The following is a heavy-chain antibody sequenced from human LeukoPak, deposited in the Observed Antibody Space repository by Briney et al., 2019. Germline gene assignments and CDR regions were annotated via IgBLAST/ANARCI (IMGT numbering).Heavy chain of an antibody. V-gene: IGHV1-58*01. CDR2: IVVGSGNT. CDR3: AAGVLGEAGAMGY. D-gene: IGHD6-19*01. Sequence: SVKVSCKASGFTFTSSAVQWVRQARGQRLEWIGWIVVGSGNTNYAQKFQERVTITRDMSTSTAYMELSSLRPEDTAVYYCAAGVLGEAGAMGYWGQGTLVTVSS. CDR1: GFTFTSSA. J-gene: IGHJ4*02.